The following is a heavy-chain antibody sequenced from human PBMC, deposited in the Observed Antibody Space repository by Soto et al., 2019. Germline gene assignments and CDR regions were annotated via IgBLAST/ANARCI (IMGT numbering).Heavy chain of an antibody. CDR2: IYYSGST. CDR1: GASISSYY. V-gene: IGHV4-59*01. CDR3: ARARGGYYDY. J-gene: IGHJ4*02. D-gene: IGHD3-22*01. Sequence: SETLSLTCTVSGASISSYYWSWIRQPPGKGLEWIGYIYYSGSTNYNPSLKSRVTISVDTSKNQFSLKLSSVTAADTAVYYCARARGGYYDYWGQGTLVTVSS.